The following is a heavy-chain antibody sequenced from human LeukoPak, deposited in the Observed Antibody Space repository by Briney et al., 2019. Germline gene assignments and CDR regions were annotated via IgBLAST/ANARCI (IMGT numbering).Heavy chain of an antibody. D-gene: IGHD1-26*01. J-gene: IGHJ4*02. CDR2: ISGSDGST. Sequence: PGGCLRLSCAASGFTFSSYAMSWVRQAPGKGLEWVSAISGSDGSTYYADSVKGRFTISRDNSKNTLYLQLNSLRAEDTAVYYCAKDEGRGELRKSGYDYWGQGTLVTVAT. V-gene: IGHV3-23*01. CDR1: GFTFSSYA. CDR3: AKDEGRGELRKSGYDY.